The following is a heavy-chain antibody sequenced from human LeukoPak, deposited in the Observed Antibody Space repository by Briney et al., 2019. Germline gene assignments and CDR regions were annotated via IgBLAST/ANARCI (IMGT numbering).Heavy chain of an antibody. V-gene: IGHV3-48*03. CDR1: GFTFSNFV. Sequence: GGSLRLSCAASGFTFSNFVMNWVRQAPGKGLGWVSYISSSGSTLYYADSVKGRFTISRDNAKNSLYLQMNSLRAEDTAVYYCARYHSDDFGAFDIWGQGTMVTVSS. J-gene: IGHJ3*02. D-gene: IGHD4/OR15-4a*01. CDR3: ARYHSDDFGAFDI. CDR2: ISSSGSTL.